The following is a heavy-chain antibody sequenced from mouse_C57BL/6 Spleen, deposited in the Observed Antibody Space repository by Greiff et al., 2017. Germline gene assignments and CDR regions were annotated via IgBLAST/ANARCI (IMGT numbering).Heavy chain of an antibody. D-gene: IGHD1-1*01. J-gene: IGHJ2*01. V-gene: IGHV5-9-1*02. CDR1: GFTFSSYA. Sequence: EVKVVESGEGLVKPGGSLKLSCAASGFTFSSYAMSWVRQTPEKRLEWVAYISSGGDYIYYADTVKGRFTISRDNARNTLYLQMSSLKSEDTAMYYCTRVQVAYYFDYWGQGTTLTVSS. CDR3: TRVQVAYYFDY. CDR2: ISSGGDYI.